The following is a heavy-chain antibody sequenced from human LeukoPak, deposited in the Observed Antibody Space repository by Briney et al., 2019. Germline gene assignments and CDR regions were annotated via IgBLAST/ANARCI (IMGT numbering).Heavy chain of an antibody. J-gene: IGHJ4*02. Sequence: PSETLSLTCAVPGGSIGSGDWWNWVRQPPGKGLEWIGDNFHSGSTNYNSSLKSGVTISVDKSNNHFSLKLSSVTAADTAVYYCARAAWTHFDYWGQGTLVTVSS. D-gene: IGHD3/OR15-3a*01. CDR2: NFHSGST. CDR1: GGSIGSGDW. CDR3: ARAAWTHFDY. V-gene: IGHV4-4*02.